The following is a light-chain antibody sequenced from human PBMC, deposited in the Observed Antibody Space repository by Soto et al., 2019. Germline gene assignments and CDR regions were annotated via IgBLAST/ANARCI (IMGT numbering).Light chain of an antibody. Sequence: QSALTQPASVSGSPGQSITISCTGTSGDIGSYNRVSWYQQHPGKAPKLIIYEVTDRPSGVSNRFAGSKSGNTASLTISGLQAEDEAEYYCSSCTNINRRACVFGTGTKVTVL. CDR2: EVT. CDR1: SGDIGSYNR. V-gene: IGLV2-14*01. CDR3: SSCTNINRRACV. J-gene: IGLJ1*01.